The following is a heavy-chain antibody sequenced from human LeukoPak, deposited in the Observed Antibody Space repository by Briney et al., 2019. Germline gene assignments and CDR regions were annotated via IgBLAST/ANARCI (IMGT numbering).Heavy chain of an antibody. J-gene: IGHJ5*02. Sequence: SETLCFTCTVSGDSISSSSYYWRWIRQPQGKGLEWIGSIYYSGSTYYNPSLKSRVTISVDTSKNQFSLNLSSVTAADTAVYYCASSYYDFWSGYYANWFDPWGQGTLVTVSS. CDR2: IYYSGST. CDR1: GDSISSSSYY. CDR3: ASSYYDFWSGYYANWFDP. D-gene: IGHD3-3*01. V-gene: IGHV4-39*01.